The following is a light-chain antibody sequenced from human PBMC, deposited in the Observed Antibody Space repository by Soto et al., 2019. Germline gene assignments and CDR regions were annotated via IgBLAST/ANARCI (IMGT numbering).Light chain of an antibody. CDR3: QQYGDMWT. CDR1: QSVSSSY. V-gene: IGKV3-20*01. Sequence: EIVLTQSPGTLSLSPGERGTLSCRASQSVSSSYLAWYQQKPGQAPRLLIYGASSRATGIPDRFSGSGSGTDFTLTISRLEPEDFAVYFCQQYGDMWTFGQGTKVDIK. CDR2: GAS. J-gene: IGKJ1*01.